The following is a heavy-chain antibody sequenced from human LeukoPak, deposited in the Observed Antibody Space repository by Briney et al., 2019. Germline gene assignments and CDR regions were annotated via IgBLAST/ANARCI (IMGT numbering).Heavy chain of an antibody. J-gene: IGHJ4*02. Sequence: GGSLKLSCAASGFTFSNYNFYWVRQAPGKGLEWVSSISSTSSYIYYADSMKGRFTISRDNAKNSLYLQMNSLRAEDTAVYYCARHRPYSSSWYYDYWGQGTLVTVSS. CDR3: ARHRPYSSSWYYDY. D-gene: IGHD6-13*01. V-gene: IGHV3-21*01. CDR2: ISSTSSYI. CDR1: GFTFSNYN.